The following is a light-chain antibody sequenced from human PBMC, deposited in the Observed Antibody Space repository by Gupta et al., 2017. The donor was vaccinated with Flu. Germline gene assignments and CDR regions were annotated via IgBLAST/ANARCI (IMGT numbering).Light chain of an antibody. J-gene: IGLJ3*02. V-gene: IGLV8-61*01. Sequence: QTVVTQEPSFSVSPGGTVTLTCGLSSGSVSINNYPSWYQQTPVQTPRTLIYGTNTRSSGVPDRFSGSVLGNKAALTITGAQADDESDYYCVLYMGSGIWMFGGGTKLTVL. CDR1: SGSVSINNY. CDR2: GTN. CDR3: VLYMGSGIWM.